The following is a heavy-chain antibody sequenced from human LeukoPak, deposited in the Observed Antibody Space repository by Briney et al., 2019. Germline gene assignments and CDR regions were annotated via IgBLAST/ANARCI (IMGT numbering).Heavy chain of an antibody. V-gene: IGHV3-13*01. J-gene: IGHJ4*02. CDR1: GFAFSSYD. D-gene: IGHD1-26*01. Sequence: GGSLRLSCAASGFAFSSYDMHWVRQVSGKGLEWVSAIGHAGDTYYADSVKGRFTISREDAKNYFFLQMNSLGAGGTAVYFCAALGDSIYWGQGTLVTVSS. CDR2: IGHAGDT. CDR3: AALGDSIY.